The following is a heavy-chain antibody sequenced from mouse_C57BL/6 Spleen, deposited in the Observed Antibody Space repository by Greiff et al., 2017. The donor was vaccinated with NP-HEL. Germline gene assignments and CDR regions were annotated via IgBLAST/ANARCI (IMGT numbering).Heavy chain of an antibody. J-gene: IGHJ3*01. CDR1: GYTFTSYW. Sequence: QVQLQQPGAELVRPGTSVKLSCKASGYTFTSYWMHWVKQRPGQGLEWIGVIDPSDSYTNYNQKFKGKATLTVDTSSSTAYMQLSSLTSEDSAVYCCARSKLGFPWFAYWGQGTLVTVSA. CDR3: ARSKLGFPWFAY. D-gene: IGHD4-1*01. CDR2: IDPSDSYT. V-gene: IGHV1-59*01.